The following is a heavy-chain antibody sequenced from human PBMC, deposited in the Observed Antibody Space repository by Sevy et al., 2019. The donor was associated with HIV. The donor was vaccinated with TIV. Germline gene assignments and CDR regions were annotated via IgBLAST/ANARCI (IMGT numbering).Heavy chain of an antibody. CDR1: GYSISSGYQ. CDR3: ARVAAY. J-gene: IGHJ4*02. D-gene: IGHD6-25*01. CDR2: IYHSGST. V-gene: IGHV4-38-2*01. Sequence: SETLSLTCAVSGYSISSGYQWGWIRQPPGKVLEWIGTIYHSGSTYYNPSLKSRVTISVDTSKNQFSLKVNSMTAADTAVYFCARVAAYWGQGILVTVSS.